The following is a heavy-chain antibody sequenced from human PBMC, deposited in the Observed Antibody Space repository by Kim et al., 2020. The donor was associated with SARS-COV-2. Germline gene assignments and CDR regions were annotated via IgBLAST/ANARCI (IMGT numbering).Heavy chain of an antibody. CDR3: ARVGDSSGWYFDY. CDR1: GGTFSSYA. CDR2: IIPIFGTA. J-gene: IGHJ4*02. D-gene: IGHD6-19*01. V-gene: IGHV1-69*13. Sequence: SVKVSCKASGGTFSSYAISWVRQAPGQGLEWMGWIIPIFGTANYAQKFQGRVTITADESTSTAYMELSSLRSEDTAVYYCARVGDSSGWYFDYWGQGTLVTVSS.